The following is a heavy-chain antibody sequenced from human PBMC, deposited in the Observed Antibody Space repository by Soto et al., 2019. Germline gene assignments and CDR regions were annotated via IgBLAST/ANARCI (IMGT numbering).Heavy chain of an antibody. J-gene: IGHJ4*02. CDR3: ARRIQLWEEDTWDYFDY. V-gene: IGHV3-72*01. CDR1: GFTFSDHY. D-gene: IGHD5-18*01. CDR2: TRNKANSYTT. Sequence: GGSLRLSCAASGFTFSDHYMDWVRQAPGKGLEWVGRTRNKANSYTTEYAASVKGRFTISREDSKNSLYLQMNSLKTEDTAVYYCARRIQLWEEDTWDYFDYWGQGTLVTVSS.